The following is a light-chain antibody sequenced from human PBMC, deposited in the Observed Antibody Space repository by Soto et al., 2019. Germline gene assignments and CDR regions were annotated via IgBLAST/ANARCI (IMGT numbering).Light chain of an antibody. CDR3: QQYGSSQT. Sequence: EIVLTQSPGTLSLSPGERATLSCRASQSVRSSYLAWYQQKPGQAPRLLIYGASSRATGIPDRFSGSGSGTAFTLTISRLEPEDFAVYYCQQYGSSQTFGQGTKVEIK. V-gene: IGKV3-20*01. CDR1: QSVRSSY. CDR2: GAS. J-gene: IGKJ1*01.